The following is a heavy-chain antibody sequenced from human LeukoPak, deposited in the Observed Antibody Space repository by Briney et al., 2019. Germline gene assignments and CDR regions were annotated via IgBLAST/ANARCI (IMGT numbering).Heavy chain of an antibody. Sequence: SETLSLTCTVSGGSISSYYWSWIRQPPGKGLQWIGYIYYSGSTSYNPSLKSRVTMLVDTSKNQFSLKLSSVTAADTAVYYCARYQTPIAAAGSRYAFDIWGQGTMVTVSS. D-gene: IGHD6-13*01. CDR1: GGSISSYY. CDR2: IYYSGST. J-gene: IGHJ3*02. CDR3: ARYQTPIAAAGSRYAFDI. V-gene: IGHV4-59*01.